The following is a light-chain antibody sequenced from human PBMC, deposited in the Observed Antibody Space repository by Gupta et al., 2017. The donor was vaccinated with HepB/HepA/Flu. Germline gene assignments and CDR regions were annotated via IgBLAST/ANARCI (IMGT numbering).Light chain of an antibody. Sequence: SYVLPQPPSVSVALGQTARITCGGKNIGSKNVHWYQQKPGQALVLVIYRDSNRPAGIPVRFSGSNSGNTATLTIRRAQDGDEADYYGQGWDSSTDVVFGGGTKLTVL. CDR2: RDS. CDR3: QGWDSSTDVV. J-gene: IGLJ2*01. CDR1: NIGSKN. V-gene: IGLV3-9*01.